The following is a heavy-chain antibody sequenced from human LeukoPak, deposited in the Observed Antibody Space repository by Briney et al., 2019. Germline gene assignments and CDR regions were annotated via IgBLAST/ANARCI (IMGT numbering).Heavy chain of an antibody. CDR2: IIPMSSTT. CDR1: GGTFSSHS. D-gene: IGHD1-26*01. CDR3: ARGRAVGASMLDY. Sequence: SVKVSCKASGGTFSSHSFNWVRQAPGQGLEWMGGIIPMSSTTKYAQKFQGRVTITADESTSTVFMELSSLRPEDTAVYYCARGRAVGASMLDYWGQGTLVTVSS. V-gene: IGHV1-69*13. J-gene: IGHJ4*02.